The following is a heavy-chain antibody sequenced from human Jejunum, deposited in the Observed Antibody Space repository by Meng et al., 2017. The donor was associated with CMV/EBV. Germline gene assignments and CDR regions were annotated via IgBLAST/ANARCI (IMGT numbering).Heavy chain of an antibody. CDR3: ARGNLGYCSSTSCLPDY. Sequence: TISSRYWWSWGRKPPGKGLEWIGEVYHSGSTNYNPSLKSRVTISVDKSKNQFSLKLSSVTAADTAVYYCARGNLGYCSSTSCLPDYWGQGTLVTVSS. CDR2: VYHSGST. D-gene: IGHD2-2*01. J-gene: IGHJ4*02. CDR1: TISSRYW. V-gene: IGHV4-4*02.